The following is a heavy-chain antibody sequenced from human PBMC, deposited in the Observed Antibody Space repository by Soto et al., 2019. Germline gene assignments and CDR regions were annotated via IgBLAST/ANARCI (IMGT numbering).Heavy chain of an antibody. CDR3: ARHNYGSGSTYFDY. CDR1: GGSISSYY. V-gene: IGHV4-59*08. D-gene: IGHD3-10*01. Sequence: SETLSLTCTVSGGSISSYYWSWIRQPPGKGLEWIGYIYYSGSTNYNPSLKSRVTISVDTSKNQFSLKLNSMTAADTAVYYCARHNYGSGSTYFDYWRQGTLLTVSS. J-gene: IGHJ4*02. CDR2: IYYSGST.